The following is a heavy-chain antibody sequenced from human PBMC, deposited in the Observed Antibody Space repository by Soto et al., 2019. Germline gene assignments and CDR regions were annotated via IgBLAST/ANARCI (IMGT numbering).Heavy chain of an antibody. CDR3: AKLPHSSSWYSGVDNWFDT. V-gene: IGHV1-3*01. Sequence: ASVKVYCKASGHTFSNFAMHWVRQAPGQRLEWMGWINAGNWNTKYSQKFQGRVTITRDTSASTAYMELSSLRSEDTAVYYCAKLPHSSSWYSGVDNWFDTWGQGTLVNVSS. J-gene: IGHJ5*02. D-gene: IGHD6-13*01. CDR1: GHTFSNFA. CDR2: INAGNWNT.